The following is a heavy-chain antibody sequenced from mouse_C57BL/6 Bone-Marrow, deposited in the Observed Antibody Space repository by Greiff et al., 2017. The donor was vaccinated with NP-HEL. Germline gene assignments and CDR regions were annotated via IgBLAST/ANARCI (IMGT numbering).Heavy chain of an antibody. CDR1: GYTFTDYY. Sequence: EVQLQQSGPELVKPGASVKISCKASGYTFTDYYMNWVKQSHGKSLEWIGDINPNNGGTSYNQKFKGKATLTVDKSSSTAYMELRSLTSEDSAVYYCASCSNYPDYWGQGTTLTVSS. D-gene: IGHD2-5*01. CDR3: ASCSNYPDY. J-gene: IGHJ2*01. V-gene: IGHV1-26*01. CDR2: INPNNGGT.